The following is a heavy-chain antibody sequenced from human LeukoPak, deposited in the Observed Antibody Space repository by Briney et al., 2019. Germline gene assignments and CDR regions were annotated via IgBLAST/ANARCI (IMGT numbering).Heavy chain of an antibody. CDR3: ARPAYYYGSGSYDAFDI. D-gene: IGHD3-10*01. V-gene: IGHV4-38-2*02. CDR2: INHSGST. CDR1: GYSISSGYY. J-gene: IGHJ3*02. Sequence: SETLSLTCTVSGYSISSGYYWGWIRQPPGKGLEWIGEINHSGSTNYNPSLKSRVTISVDTSKNQFSLKLSSVTAADTAVYYCARPAYYYGSGSYDAFDIWGQGTMVTVSS.